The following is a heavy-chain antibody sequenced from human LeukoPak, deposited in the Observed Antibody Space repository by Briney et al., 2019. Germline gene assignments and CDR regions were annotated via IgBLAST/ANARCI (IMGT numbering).Heavy chain of an antibody. Sequence: SETLSLTCTISGGSISNYYWSWIRQPPGKGLEWIGYIYYTGGTNYNPSLKSRVTISEDTSKNQFSLKLSSVTAADTAVYYCARGRRFPDYWGQGTLVTVSS. V-gene: IGHV4-59*12. D-gene: IGHD3-3*01. CDR2: IYYTGGT. CDR3: ARGRRFPDY. J-gene: IGHJ4*02. CDR1: GGSISNYY.